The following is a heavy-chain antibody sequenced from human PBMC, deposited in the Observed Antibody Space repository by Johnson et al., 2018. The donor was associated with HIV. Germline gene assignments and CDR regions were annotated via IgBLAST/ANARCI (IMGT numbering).Heavy chain of an antibody. CDR2: IYSGGST. V-gene: IGHV3-20*04. CDR1: GFTFDDCG. D-gene: IGHD3-16*01. Sequence: VQLVESGGGVVRPGGSLRLSCAASGFTFDDCGMNWVRQAPGKGLEWVSVIYSGGSTYYADSVKGRFTISRDNSKNSLYLQMNSLRAEDTALYYCARGRLGDPFPGAFDIWGQGTMVTVSS. J-gene: IGHJ3*02. CDR3: ARGRLGDPFPGAFDI.